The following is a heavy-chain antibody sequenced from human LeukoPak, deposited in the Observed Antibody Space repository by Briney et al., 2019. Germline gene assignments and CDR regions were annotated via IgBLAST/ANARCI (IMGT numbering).Heavy chain of an antibody. CDR3: ASGDYDILTGYLDY. J-gene: IGHJ4*02. CDR1: GYTFTSNY. Sequence: SVKVSCKASGYTFTSNYIHWVRQAPGQGLEWMGGIIPIFGTANYAQKFQGRVAITADESTSTAYMELSSLRSEDTAVYYCASGDYDILTGYLDYWGQGTLVTVSS. V-gene: IGHV1-69*13. CDR2: IIPIFGTA. D-gene: IGHD3-9*01.